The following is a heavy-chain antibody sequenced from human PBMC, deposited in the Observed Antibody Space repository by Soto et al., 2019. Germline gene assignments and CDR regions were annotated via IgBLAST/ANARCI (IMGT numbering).Heavy chain of an antibody. CDR1: GFTVSSNY. Sequence: PGGSLRLSCAASGFTVSSNYMSWVRQAPGKGLEWVSVIYSGGSTYYADSVKGRFTISRDNSKNTLYLQMNSLRAEDTAVYYCASKGTDIVVVVAATDAFDIWGQGTMVTVSS. D-gene: IGHD2-15*01. V-gene: IGHV3-66*01. CDR2: IYSGGST. J-gene: IGHJ3*02. CDR3: ASKGTDIVVVVAATDAFDI.